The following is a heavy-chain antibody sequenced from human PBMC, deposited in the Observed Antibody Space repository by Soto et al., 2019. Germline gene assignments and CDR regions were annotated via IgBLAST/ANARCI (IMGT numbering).Heavy chain of an antibody. CDR1: GGTFSRYA. V-gene: IGHV1-69*12. D-gene: IGHD6-19*01. CDR3: AQTLGLAVSGPGRFDL. Sequence: QVQLVQSGTEVKKPGSSVKVSCKASGGTFSRYAINWERQAPGQGLEWMGGITPIFGTPNYAQKFQGRVTITADGSTKTAYMELRRLRSEDTAVYYCAQTLGLAVSGPGRFDLWGRGTLVTVTS. J-gene: IGHJ2*01. CDR2: ITPIFGTP.